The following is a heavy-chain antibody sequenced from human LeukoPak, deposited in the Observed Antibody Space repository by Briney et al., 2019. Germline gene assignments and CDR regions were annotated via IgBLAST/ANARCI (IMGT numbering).Heavy chain of an antibody. Sequence: SVKVSCKASGGTFSSYAISWVRQAPGQGLEWMGGIIPIFGTANYAQKFQGRVTITADESTSTAYMELSSLRSEDTAVYYCARIQFLEWLSYPQDYYYMDVWGKGTTVTVSS. CDR2: IIPIFGTA. CDR3: ARIQFLEWLSYPQDYYYMDV. V-gene: IGHV1-69*13. D-gene: IGHD3-3*01. CDR1: GGTFSSYA. J-gene: IGHJ6*03.